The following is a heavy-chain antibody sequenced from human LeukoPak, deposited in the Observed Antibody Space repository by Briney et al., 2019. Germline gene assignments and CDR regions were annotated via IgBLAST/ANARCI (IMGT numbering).Heavy chain of an antibody. CDR2: ISVSGAST. Sequence: RPGGSLRLSRSASGFTFSSYAMSWVRHAPGKGLEWGSAISVSGASTNYAESVKGRFTISRDNAKNALYLQMNSLRAEDTAVYYCAKDKSASPRGYSGSDYWGQGTLVTVSS. CDR1: GFTFSSYA. CDR3: AKDKSASPRGYSGSDY. D-gene: IGHD5-12*01. J-gene: IGHJ4*02. V-gene: IGHV3-23*01.